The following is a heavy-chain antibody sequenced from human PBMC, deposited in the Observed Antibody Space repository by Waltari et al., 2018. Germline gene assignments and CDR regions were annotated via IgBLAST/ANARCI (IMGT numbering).Heavy chain of an antibody. Sequence: EVQLVESGGGLVQPGGSLRLSCAASGFTFSSYWMSWVRQAPGKGLEWVAYIKPDGSEEYSVDSVKGRFTISRDNAKNSLYLQMNSLRAEDTAVYYCARDDGIRTVDYWGQGTLVTVSS. CDR1: GFTFSSYW. D-gene: IGHD1-20*01. CDR2: IKPDGSEE. V-gene: IGHV3-7*01. J-gene: IGHJ4*02. CDR3: ARDDGIRTVDY.